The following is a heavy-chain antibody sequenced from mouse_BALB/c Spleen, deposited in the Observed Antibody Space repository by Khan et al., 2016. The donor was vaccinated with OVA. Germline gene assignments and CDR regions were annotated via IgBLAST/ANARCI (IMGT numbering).Heavy chain of an antibody. CDR2: IYPGSDST. V-gene: IGHV1-77*01. CDR1: GYIFTDYV. CDR3: ARGGCDVFAY. Sequence: QVQLQQSGPELVKPGASVTMSCKASGYIFTDYVMHWVKQRPGQGLEWIGQIYPGSDSTYYTEKFKDKATLTADTSSRTAYMLLNSLTSEDSEVYFYARGGCDVFAYWGQGTLVTVSA. J-gene: IGHJ3*01. D-gene: IGHD2-13*01.